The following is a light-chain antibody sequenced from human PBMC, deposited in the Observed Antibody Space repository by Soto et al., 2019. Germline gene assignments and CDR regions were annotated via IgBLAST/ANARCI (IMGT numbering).Light chain of an antibody. Sequence: EIVLTQSPGTMSLSPGERATLSCRASQSVTSNYLAWHQQKPGQAPRLLIYDASTRATGIPDRFSGSGSGTVFTLTISRLEPEDFAVYYCQQYGSSPFTLGPGTKVDIK. CDR1: QSVTSNY. CDR2: DAS. J-gene: IGKJ3*01. V-gene: IGKV3-20*01. CDR3: QQYGSSPFT.